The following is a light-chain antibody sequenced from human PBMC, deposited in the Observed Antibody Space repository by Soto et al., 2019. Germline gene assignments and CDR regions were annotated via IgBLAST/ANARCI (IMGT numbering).Light chain of an antibody. J-gene: IGKJ5*01. CDR2: TAS. Sequence: DIQLTQSPSFLSASVGDRVTITCRASQGISSFIAWYQQKPGKAPKLLIHTASTLQSGVPSRFSGSGSGTEFPLTISSLQPEDFATYYFQHRHSYPITFGQGTRLEIK. CDR3: QHRHSYPIT. V-gene: IGKV1-9*01. CDR1: QGISSF.